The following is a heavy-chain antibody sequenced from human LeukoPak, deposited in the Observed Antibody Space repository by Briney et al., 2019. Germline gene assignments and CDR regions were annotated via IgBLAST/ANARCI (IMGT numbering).Heavy chain of an antibody. CDR2: ISGSGGST. Sequence: GGSLRLSCAASGFTFSSHAMNWVRQAPGKGLEWVSSISGSGGSTYYADSVKGRFTISRDNAKNTLSLQMDSLRAEDTAVYYCAGELVTGSWGQGTLVTVSS. CDR3: AGELVTGS. J-gene: IGHJ5*02. V-gene: IGHV3-23*01. CDR1: GFTFSSHA. D-gene: IGHD4-23*01.